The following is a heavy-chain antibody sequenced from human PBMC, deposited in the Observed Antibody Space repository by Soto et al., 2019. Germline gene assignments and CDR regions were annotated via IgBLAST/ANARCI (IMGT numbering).Heavy chain of an antibody. Sequence: SETLSLTCDVSGASISIGTDYWGWIRQPPGKGLEWIGSIYYSGSTYYNPSLKSRVTISVDTSKNQFSLKLSSVTAADTAVYYCARMDGDRDYYYYGMDVWGQGATVTVSS. V-gene: IGHV4-39*01. D-gene: IGHD4-17*01. CDR2: IYYSGST. CDR3: ARMDGDRDYYYYGMDV. J-gene: IGHJ6*02. CDR1: GASISIGTDY.